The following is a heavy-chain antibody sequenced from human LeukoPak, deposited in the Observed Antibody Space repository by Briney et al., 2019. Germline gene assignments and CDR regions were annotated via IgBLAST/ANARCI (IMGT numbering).Heavy chain of an antibody. CDR2: INPNSGGT. CDR3: ARGLWFGELLRTLGY. Sequence: GASVKVSCKASGYTFTGYYMHWVRQAPGQGLEWMGWINPNSGGTGYAQKFQGRVTMTRNTSISTAYMELSSLRSEDTAVYYCARGLWFGELLRTLGYWGQGTLVTVSS. CDR1: GYTFTGYY. J-gene: IGHJ4*02. V-gene: IGHV1-8*02. D-gene: IGHD3-10*01.